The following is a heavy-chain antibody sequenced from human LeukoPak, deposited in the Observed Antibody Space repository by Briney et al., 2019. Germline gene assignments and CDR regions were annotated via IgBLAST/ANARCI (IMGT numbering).Heavy chain of an antibody. CDR2: IYYSGST. V-gene: IGHV4-59*01. Sequence: SETQSLTCTVSGGSISSYYWSWIRQPPGKGLEWIGYIYYSGSTNYNPSLKSRVTISVDTSKNQFSLKLSSVTAADTAVYYCARMYYYDSSGYYYGVDYYYYGMDVWGQGTTVTVSS. CDR1: GGSISSYY. CDR3: ARMYYYDSSGYYYGVDYYYYGMDV. J-gene: IGHJ6*02. D-gene: IGHD3-22*01.